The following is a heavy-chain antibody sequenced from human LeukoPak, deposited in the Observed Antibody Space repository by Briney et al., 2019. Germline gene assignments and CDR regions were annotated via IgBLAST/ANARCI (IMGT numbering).Heavy chain of an antibody. CDR1: GFTFSSYA. Sequence: GGSLRLSCAASGFTFSSYAMSWVRQAPGKGLEWVSAISGSGGSTYYADSVKGRFTISRDNSKNTLYLLMNSLRAEDTAVYYCAMSGGSSYVHFDYWGQGTLVAVSS. CDR2: ISGSGGST. V-gene: IGHV3-23*01. J-gene: IGHJ4*02. CDR3: AMSGGSSYVHFDY. D-gene: IGHD2-15*01.